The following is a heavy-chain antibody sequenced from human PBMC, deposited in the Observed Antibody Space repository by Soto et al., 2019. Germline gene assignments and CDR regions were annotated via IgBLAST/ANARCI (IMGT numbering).Heavy chain of an antibody. CDR3: ARDLRGRGSGRFDP. J-gene: IGHJ5*02. V-gene: IGHV4-31*02. CDR2: IYYSGVT. D-gene: IGHD3-10*01. Sequence: WTWIRQHPGKGLEWIGYIYYSGVTYYNPSLKSRVTISVDTSKNQFSLKLSSVTAADTAMYYCARDLRGRGSGRFDPWGREPWSPSPQ.